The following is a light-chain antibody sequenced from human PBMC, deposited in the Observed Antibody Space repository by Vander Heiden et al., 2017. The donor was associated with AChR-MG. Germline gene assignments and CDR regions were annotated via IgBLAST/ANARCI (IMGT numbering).Light chain of an antibody. V-gene: IGLV3-21*04. CDR1: NIGSKS. CDR2: YDT. Sequence: SYVLTQPPSLSVAPGKTARVTCGGINIGSKSVHWYQQRPGQAPILVMYYDTDRPSGIPERISGSNSGNTATLIISRVEAGDEADYFCQVWDSSSDHYVFGTGTKVTVL. CDR3: QVWDSSSDHYV. J-gene: IGLJ1*01.